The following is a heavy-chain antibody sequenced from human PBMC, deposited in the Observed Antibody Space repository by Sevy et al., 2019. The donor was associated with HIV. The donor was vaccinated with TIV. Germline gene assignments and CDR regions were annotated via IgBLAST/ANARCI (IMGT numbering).Heavy chain of an antibody. J-gene: IGHJ6*02. CDR3: AKAMEPSSGYSRINYYYYYGMDV. Sequence: GGSLRLSCAASGFTFDDYTMHWVRQAPGKGLEWVSLISWDGSSTYYADSVKGRFTISRDNSKNSLYLQMNSLRTEDTALYYCAKAMEPSSGYSRINYYYYYGMDVWGQGTTVTVSS. D-gene: IGHD3-22*01. CDR2: ISWDGSST. CDR1: GFTFDDYT. V-gene: IGHV3-43*01.